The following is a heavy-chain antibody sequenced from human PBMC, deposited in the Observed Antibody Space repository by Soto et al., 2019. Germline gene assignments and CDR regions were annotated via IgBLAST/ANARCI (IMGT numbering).Heavy chain of an antibody. Sequence: QLQLQESGPGLVKPSETLSLTCTVSGGSISSSSYYWGWIRQPPGKGLEWIGSIYYSGSTYYNPXXKSRVTISVAXXKXQXXLKLSSVTAADTAVYYCARRTQPQWYYYYYYGMDVWGQGTTVTVSS. J-gene: IGHJ6*02. CDR1: GGSISSSSYY. D-gene: IGHD2-8*01. CDR3: ARRTQPQWYYYYYYGMDV. V-gene: IGHV4-39*01. CDR2: IYYSGST.